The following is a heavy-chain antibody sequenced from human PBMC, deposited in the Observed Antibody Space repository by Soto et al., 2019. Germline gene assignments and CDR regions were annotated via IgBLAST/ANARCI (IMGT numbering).Heavy chain of an antibody. J-gene: IGHJ4*02. D-gene: IGHD6-19*01. CDR3: AKETTYSSGGYEHGPYFDY. V-gene: IGHV3-23*01. Sequence: GGSLRLSCAASGFTFISYAMSWVLQAPWKGLEWVSAISGSGGSTYYADSVKGRFTISRDNSKNTLYLQMNSLRAEDTAVYYCAKETTYSSGGYEHGPYFDYWGQGTLVTVSS. CDR2: ISGSGGST. CDR1: GFTFISYA.